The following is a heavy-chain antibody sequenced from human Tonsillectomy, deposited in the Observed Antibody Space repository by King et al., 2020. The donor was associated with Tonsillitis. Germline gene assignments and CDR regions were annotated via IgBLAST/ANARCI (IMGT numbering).Heavy chain of an antibody. J-gene: IGHJ4*02. CDR2: IVVGSGHT. CDR1: GFTFTRSA. D-gene: IGHD3-22*01. V-gene: IGHV1-58*02. Sequence: VQLVESGPEVKKPGTSVKVSCRASGFTFTRSAMQWVRQARGQRLEGIGWIVVGSGHTNYAQKFQERDTITRDMSTSTAYMELSSLRSEDPAVYYCAAVGVQGAYPSRGYWDYWGQGTLVPVSS. CDR3: AAVGVQGAYPSRGYWDY.